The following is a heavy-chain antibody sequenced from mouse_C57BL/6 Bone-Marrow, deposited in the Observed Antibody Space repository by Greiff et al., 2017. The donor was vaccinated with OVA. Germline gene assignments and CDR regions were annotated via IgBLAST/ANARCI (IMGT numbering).Heavy chain of an antibody. CDR3: ARVNWDQYFDV. D-gene: IGHD4-1*02. V-gene: IGHV5-4*03. CDR1: GFTFSSYA. CDR2: ISDGGGYT. Sequence: EVKLVESGGGLVKPGGSLKLSCAASGFTFSSYAMSWVRQTPEKRLEWVATISDGGGYTYYPDNVKGRFTISRDNAKNNLYLQMSHLKSEDTAMYYCARVNWDQYFDVWGTGTTVTVSS. J-gene: IGHJ1*03.